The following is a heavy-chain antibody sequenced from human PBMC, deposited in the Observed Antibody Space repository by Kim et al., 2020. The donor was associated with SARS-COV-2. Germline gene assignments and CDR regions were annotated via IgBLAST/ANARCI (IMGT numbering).Heavy chain of an antibody. Sequence: TYYTPSLKSRVTISVDTSKNQFSLKLSSVTAADTAVYYCARGTVAVVPDYWGQGTLVTVSS. CDR3: ARGTVAVVPDY. D-gene: IGHD6-19*01. CDR2: T. V-gene: IGHV4-31*02. J-gene: IGHJ4*02.